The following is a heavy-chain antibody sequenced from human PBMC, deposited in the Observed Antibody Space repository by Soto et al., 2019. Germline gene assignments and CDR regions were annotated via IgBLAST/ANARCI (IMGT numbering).Heavy chain of an antibody. CDR1: GYTFSRYY. V-gene: IGHV1-46*01. D-gene: IGHD3-22*01. CDR3: AREVYYDSSGALDY. Sequence: ASVKVSCKASGYTFSRYYMHWVRQAPGQGLEWMGIINPSGGSTSYAQKFQGRVTITRDTSASTAYMELSSLRSEDTAVYYCAREVYYDSSGALDYWGQGTLVTVSS. J-gene: IGHJ4*02. CDR2: INPSGGST.